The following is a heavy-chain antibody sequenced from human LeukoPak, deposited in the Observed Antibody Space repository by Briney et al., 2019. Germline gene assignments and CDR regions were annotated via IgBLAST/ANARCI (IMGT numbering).Heavy chain of an antibody. Sequence: ASVKVSCKASGYTFTSYGISWVRQAPGQGLEWMGWISAYNGNTNYAQKLQGRVTMTTDTSTSTAYMELRSLRSDDTAVYYCARDRGYSYGTTYYYYYGMDVWGQGTTVTVSS. J-gene: IGHJ6*02. V-gene: IGHV1-18*01. D-gene: IGHD5-18*01. CDR3: ARDRGYSYGTTYYYYYGMDV. CDR2: ISAYNGNT. CDR1: GYTFTSYG.